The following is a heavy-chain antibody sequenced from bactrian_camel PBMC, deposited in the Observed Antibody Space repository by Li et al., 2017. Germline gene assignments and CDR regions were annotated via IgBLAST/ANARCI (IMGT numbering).Heavy chain of an antibody. CDR2: LDKDGST. J-gene: IGHJ4*01. D-gene: IGHD3*01. CDR1: GYPTCPYGTYC. CDR3: AAVGGAGFDGYCYGDNKY. V-gene: IGHV3S55*01. Sequence: HVQLVESGGGSVLAGSSLRLSCRVSGYPTCPYGTYCLGWFRQFPGKEREGVAALDKDGSTSYADSVTGRFTISKDNAENTLYLQMDSLKPEDTAMYYCAAVGGAGFDGYCYGDNKYWSQGTQVTVS.